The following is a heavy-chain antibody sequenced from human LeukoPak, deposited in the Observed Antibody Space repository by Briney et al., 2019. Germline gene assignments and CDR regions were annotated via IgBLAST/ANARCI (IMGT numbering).Heavy chain of an antibody. D-gene: IGHD3-10*01. J-gene: IGHJ4*02. CDR2: IFYSGST. V-gene: IGHV4-39*07. CDR1: GGSISTSSYY. Sequence: SETLSLTCTVSGGSISTSSYYWGWIRQPPGKGLEWIGNIFYSGSTYYSPSLKSRVTISLDTSKNQCSLKLSSVTAADTAVYYCARGVGFGELTNKDDDYWGQGTLVTVSS. CDR3: ARGVGFGELTNKDDDY.